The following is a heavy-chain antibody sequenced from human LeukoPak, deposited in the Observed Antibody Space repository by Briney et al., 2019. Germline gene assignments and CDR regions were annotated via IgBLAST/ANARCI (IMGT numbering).Heavy chain of an antibody. CDR2: IWYDGNNK. D-gene: IGHD2-2*01. J-gene: IGHJ5*02. CDR3: ARDVYCSRTSCSDWFDP. Sequence: GGSLRLSCAASGFTFSSYGMHRVRQAPGKGLEWVSVIWYDGNNKYYTDSVKGRFTISRDNSKNTLFLQMNSLRAEDTAVYYCARDVYCSRTSCSDWFDPWGQGTLVTVSS. CDR1: GFTFSSYG. V-gene: IGHV3-33*01.